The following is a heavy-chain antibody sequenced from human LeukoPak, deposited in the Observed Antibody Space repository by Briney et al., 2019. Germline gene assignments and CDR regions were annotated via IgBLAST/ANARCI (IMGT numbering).Heavy chain of an antibody. CDR3: ARGIQDNIF. D-gene: IGHD1-1*01. V-gene: IGHV3-7*01. J-gene: IGHJ4*02. CDR1: GFTTSGHW. Sequence: PGGSLRLSCAASGFTTSGHWMAWVPEAPGQGLEWMADINTDGSERYYVDSVRCRFTIARDNAKNSVYLQMNSLGVEDAAVYDCARGIQDNIFGGQGTQVTVSS. CDR2: INTDGSER.